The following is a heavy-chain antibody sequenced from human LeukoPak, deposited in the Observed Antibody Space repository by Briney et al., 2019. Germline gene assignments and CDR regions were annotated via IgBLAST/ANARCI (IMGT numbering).Heavy chain of an antibody. V-gene: IGHV4-34*01. CDR1: GGSFSGYY. CDR3: ASGRWDLRFHY. Sequence: SETLSLTCAVYGGSFSGYYWSWIRQSPGKGLEWIGEVNQSGGTNYTPSLESRVTISVDTFKNQFSLKLSSVTAADTAVYFCASGRWDLRFHYWGQGALVTVPS. CDR2: VNQSGGT. J-gene: IGHJ4*02. D-gene: IGHD1-26*01.